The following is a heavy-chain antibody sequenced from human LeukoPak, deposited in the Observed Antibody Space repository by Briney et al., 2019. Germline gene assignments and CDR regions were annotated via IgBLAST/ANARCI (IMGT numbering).Heavy chain of an antibody. V-gene: IGHV3-23*01. D-gene: IGHD6-13*01. CDR3: AKDPSSSWYDYFEY. J-gene: IGHJ4*02. CDR1: GFTFRSYV. CDR2: IRGGRGST. Sequence: GGSVRLSCAACGFTFRSYVMSGVRQAPGKGVEWVSAIRGGRGSTHYAHSVKGRFTISRENPKNTLYLHMNSLRAEDTAVYYCAKDPSSSWYDYFEYWGQGPLVSVSS.